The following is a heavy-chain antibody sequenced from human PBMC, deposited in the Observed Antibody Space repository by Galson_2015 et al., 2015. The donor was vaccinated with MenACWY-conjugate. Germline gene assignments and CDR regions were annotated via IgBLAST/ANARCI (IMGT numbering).Heavy chain of an antibody. D-gene: IGHD5-24*01. CDR3: AKTGYDGNNRYFDY. Sequence: SLRLSCAASGFTFSSHAMSWVRQAPGKGLEWVSGITSNTGGTYYADSVKGRFTISRDNSKNTLYLQMNSLRAEDTAVFYCAKTGYDGNNRYFDYWGQGTLVTVSS. V-gene: IGHV3-23*01. J-gene: IGHJ4*02. CDR2: ITSNTGGT. CDR1: GFTFSSHA.